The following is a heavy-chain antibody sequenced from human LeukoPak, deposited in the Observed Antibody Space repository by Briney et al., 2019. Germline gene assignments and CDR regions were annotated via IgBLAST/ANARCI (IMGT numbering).Heavy chain of an antibody. D-gene: IGHD2-2*01. J-gene: IGHJ6*03. V-gene: IGHV3-23*01. Sequence: GGSLRLSCAASGFTFSNYAMSWVRQAPGKGLEWVSAISGSGGSTYYADSVKGRFTISRDNSKNTLYLQMNSLRAEDTAVYYCAKGPSSCYGPSCYYYYMDVWGKGTTVTVSS. CDR3: AKGPSSCYGPSCYYYYMDV. CDR2: ISGSGGST. CDR1: GFTFSNYA.